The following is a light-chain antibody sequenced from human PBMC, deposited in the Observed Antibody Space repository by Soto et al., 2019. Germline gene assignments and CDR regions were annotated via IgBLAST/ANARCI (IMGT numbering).Light chain of an antibody. Sequence: TQSPSTLSASVGDRVTITCRASQSITTWLAWYQQKPGKAPKLLIYKATNLQSGVPSRFSGSGSGTEFSLTISSLQPEDFAIYYCQQYNDYQYTFGQGTKLEIK. CDR2: KAT. CDR1: QSITTW. CDR3: QQYNDYQYT. J-gene: IGKJ2*01. V-gene: IGKV1-5*03.